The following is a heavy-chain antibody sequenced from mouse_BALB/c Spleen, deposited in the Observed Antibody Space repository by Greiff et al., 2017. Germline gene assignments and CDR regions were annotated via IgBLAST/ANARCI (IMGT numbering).Heavy chain of an antibody. CDR2: ISSGGST. CDR3: ALRGAIHYYGYGYFDV. CDR1: GFTFSSYA. Sequence: EVKLMESGGGLVKPGGSLKLSCAASGFTFSSYAMSWVRQTPEKRLEWVASISSGGSTYYPDSVKGRFTISRDNARNILYLQMSSLRSEDTAMYYCALRGAIHYYGYGYFDVWGAGTTVTVSS. D-gene: IGHD1-2*01. J-gene: IGHJ1*01. V-gene: IGHV5-6-5*01.